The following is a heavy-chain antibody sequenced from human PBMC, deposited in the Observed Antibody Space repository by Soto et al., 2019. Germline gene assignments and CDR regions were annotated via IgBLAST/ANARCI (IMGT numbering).Heavy chain of an antibody. Sequence: EVQLLESGGGLVQPGGSLRLSCAASGFTFSSYAMRWVRQAPVKGLERVSAISGSGDSTYYADSVKGRFTSSRDNSKNTLYLQMNSLRAEDTAVYYCARRGSGSYYDYWGQGTLVTVSS. CDR2: ISGSGDST. CDR3: ARRGSGSYYDY. CDR1: GFTFSSYA. V-gene: IGHV3-23*01. D-gene: IGHD1-26*01. J-gene: IGHJ4*02.